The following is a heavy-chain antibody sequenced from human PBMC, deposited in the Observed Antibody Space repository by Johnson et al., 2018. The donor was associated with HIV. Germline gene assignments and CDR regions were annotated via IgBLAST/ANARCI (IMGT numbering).Heavy chain of an antibody. D-gene: IGHD6-13*01. V-gene: IGHV3-30*03. CDR2: ISYDGSNK. CDR1: GFTFSSYA. J-gene: IGHJ3*02. Sequence: QVQLVESGGGVVRPGGSLRLSCAASGFTFSSYAMSWVRQAPGKGLEWVAVISYDGSNKYYADSVKGRFTISRDNSKNTLYLQMNSLRAEDMAVYYCASLSSSLFGAFDIWGQGTMVTVSS. CDR3: ASLSSSLFGAFDI.